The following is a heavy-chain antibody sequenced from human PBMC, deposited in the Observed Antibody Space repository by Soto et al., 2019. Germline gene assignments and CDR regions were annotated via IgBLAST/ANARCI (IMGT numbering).Heavy chain of an antibody. V-gene: IGHV3-23*01. D-gene: IGHD3-22*01. CDR1: GFTFSSYA. CDR3: AKGLADFTMTTGAFDI. J-gene: IGHJ3*02. CDR2: ISGSGGST. Sequence: PGRSLTLSCAAPGFTFSSYAMSWVRQAPGKGLEWVSAISGSGGSTYYADSVKGRFTISRDNSKNTLYLQMNSLRAEDTAVYYCAKGLADFTMTTGAFDIWGQGTMVTVS.